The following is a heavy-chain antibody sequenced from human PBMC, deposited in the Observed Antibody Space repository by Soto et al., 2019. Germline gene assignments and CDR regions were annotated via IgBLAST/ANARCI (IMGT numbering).Heavy chain of an antibody. Sequence: QVQLVESGGGMVQPGRSLRLSCAVSGFTFSKHGMHWVRQAPGKGLEWVAVILADGSRQHYGDSVKGRFTISRDNAKNTLFLQMESLRAEDTAVYYCARDDDFPDNGLDYWGQGILVTVSS. CDR2: ILADGSRQ. J-gene: IGHJ4*02. CDR3: ARDDDFPDNGLDY. CDR1: GFTFSKHG. D-gene: IGHD1-1*01. V-gene: IGHV3-33*01.